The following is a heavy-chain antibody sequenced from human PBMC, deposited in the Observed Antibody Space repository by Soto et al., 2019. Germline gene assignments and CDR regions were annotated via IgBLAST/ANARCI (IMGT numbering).Heavy chain of an antibody. Sequence: LRLSCAASGFTFSSYAMHWVRQAPGKGLEWVAVISYDGSNKYYADSVKGRFTISRDNSKNTLYLQMNSLRAEDTAVYYCARDPGGSYYFDYWGQGTLVTVSS. D-gene: IGHD2-15*01. J-gene: IGHJ4*02. CDR2: ISYDGSNK. CDR3: ARDPGGSYYFDY. V-gene: IGHV3-30-3*01. CDR1: GFTFSSYA.